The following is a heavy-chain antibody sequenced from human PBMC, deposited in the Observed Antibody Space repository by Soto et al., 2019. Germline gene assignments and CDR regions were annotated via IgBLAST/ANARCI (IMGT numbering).Heavy chain of an antibody. Sequence: PGGSLRLSCAASGFTVSSAYMSWARQAPGKGLEWVSFMYSGGSTHYADSVKGRFTISRDNSKTTLYLQMNSLRAEDTAIYYCAKQQGPGTPYYYAMDVWGQGTTVTVSS. CDR1: GFTVSSAY. D-gene: IGHD1-1*01. CDR2: MYSGGST. J-gene: IGHJ6*02. CDR3: AKQQGPGTPYYYAMDV. V-gene: IGHV3-53*01.